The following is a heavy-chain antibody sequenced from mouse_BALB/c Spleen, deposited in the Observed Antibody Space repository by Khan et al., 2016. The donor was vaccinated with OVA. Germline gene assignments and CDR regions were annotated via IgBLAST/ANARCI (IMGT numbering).Heavy chain of an antibody. J-gene: IGHJ2*01. Sequence: QVQLKQSGAELAKPGASVKMSCKASGYTFTTYWMHWVKQRPGQGLEWIGYINPTSGYTEYNERFKDKATLSADKSSSTAYMQLSSLTSEDSAVYYYRANRNDYWGQGTTLTVSS. CDR1: GYTFTTYW. CDR2: INPTSGYT. V-gene: IGHV1-7*01. CDR3: RANRNDY.